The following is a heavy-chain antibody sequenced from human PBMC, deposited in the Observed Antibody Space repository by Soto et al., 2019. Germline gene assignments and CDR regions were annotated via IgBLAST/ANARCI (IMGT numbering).Heavy chain of an antibody. D-gene: IGHD3-9*01. CDR1: GGSISSGAYY. Sequence: PSETLSLTCTVSGGSISSGAYYWSWIRQPPGKGLEWIGYIYYSGSTYYNPSLKSRVTISVDTSKNQFSLKLSAVTAADTAVYYCAITLLSNILTGYYASWGQGTLVTVSS. CDR3: AITLLSNILTGYYAS. CDR2: IYYSGST. J-gene: IGHJ5*02. V-gene: IGHV4-30-4*01.